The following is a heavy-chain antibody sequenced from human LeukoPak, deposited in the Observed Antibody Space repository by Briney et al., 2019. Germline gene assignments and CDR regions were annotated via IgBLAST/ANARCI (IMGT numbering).Heavy chain of an antibody. J-gene: IGHJ4*02. Sequence: GGSLRLSCAASGFTFSSYAMHWVRQAPGKGLEWVAIISYDGSNIYYAESVKGRFTISRDNSKNTLYLHMNSLRAEDTAVYYCARDTVDIVATSAYFEYWGQGTLVTVSS. D-gene: IGHD5-12*01. CDR1: GFTFSSYA. CDR3: ARDTVDIVATSAYFEY. V-gene: IGHV3-30*04. CDR2: ISYDGSNI.